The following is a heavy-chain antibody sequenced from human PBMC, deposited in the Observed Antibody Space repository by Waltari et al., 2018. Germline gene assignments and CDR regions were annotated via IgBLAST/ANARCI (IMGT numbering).Heavy chain of an antibody. D-gene: IGHD3-10*01. V-gene: IGHV4-4*07. Sequence: QMQLQESGPRLVKPSETLSLTCSVSGASMYNHYWTWIRQPAGKGLEWIGRIYASGSTNFNPACKRRVTLSVDVSKSQFALNLASMTAADTAVYYCAKCDDGSGNFGFDVWGQGRLVTVSS. J-gene: IGHJ4*02. CDR1: GASMYNHY. CDR3: AKCDDGSGNFGFDV. CDR2: IYASGST.